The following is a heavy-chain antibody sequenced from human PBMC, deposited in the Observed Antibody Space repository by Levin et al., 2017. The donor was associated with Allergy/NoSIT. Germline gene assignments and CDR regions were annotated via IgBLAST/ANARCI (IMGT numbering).Heavy chain of an antibody. V-gene: IGHV4-59*01. CDR2: IYYSGST. D-gene: IGHD2-2*01. Sequence: SETLSLTCTVSGGSISSYYWSWIRQPPGKGLEWIGYIYYSGSTNYNPSLKSRVTISVDTSKNQCSLKLSSVTAADTAVYYCARGAWDIVVVPAAMAPDWYFDLWGRGTLVTVSS. CDR3: ARGAWDIVVVPAAMAPDWYFDL. CDR1: GGSISSYY. J-gene: IGHJ2*01.